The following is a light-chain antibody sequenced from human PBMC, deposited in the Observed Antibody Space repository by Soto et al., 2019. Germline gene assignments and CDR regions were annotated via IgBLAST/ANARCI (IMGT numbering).Light chain of an antibody. CDR1: TGAVTSGHY. V-gene: IGLV7-46*01. Sequence: QAVVTQEPSLTVSPGGTVTFTCGSSTGAVTSGHYPYWFQQKPGQAPRTLITDTSNKLSWTPARFSGSLLGGKAALTLSGAQPEDEADYYCLLAYSGARSVVFGGGTKLTVL. J-gene: IGLJ3*02. CDR3: LLAYSGARSVV. CDR2: DTS.